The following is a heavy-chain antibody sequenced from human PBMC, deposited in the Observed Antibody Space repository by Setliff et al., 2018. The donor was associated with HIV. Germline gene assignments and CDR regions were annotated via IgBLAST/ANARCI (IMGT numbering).Heavy chain of an antibody. CDR3: VRGETYAHWPKGDY. CDR2: INSDGSGT. Sequence: GSLRLSCAASGFTFSSYWMHWVRQPPGKGLVWVARINSDGSGTSYADSVKGRFTISRDNSKNTLYLQMNSLRAEDTAMYYCVRGETYAHWPKGDYWGQGTLVTVSS. V-gene: IGHV3-74*01. CDR1: GFTFSSYW. J-gene: IGHJ4*02. D-gene: IGHD3-16*01.